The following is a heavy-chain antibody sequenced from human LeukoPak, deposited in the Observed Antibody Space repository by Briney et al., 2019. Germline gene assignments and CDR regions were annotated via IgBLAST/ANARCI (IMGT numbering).Heavy chain of an antibody. J-gene: IGHJ5*02. D-gene: IGHD3-9*01. Sequence: VASVKVSCKASGYTFTGYYMHWVRQAPGQGLEWMGWINPNSGGTNYAQKFQGRVTMTRDTSISTAYMELSRLRSDDTAVYYCARELKYDILTGRGFDPWGQGTLVTVSS. CDR2: INPNSGGT. CDR3: ARELKYDILTGRGFDP. V-gene: IGHV1-2*02. CDR1: GYTFTGYY.